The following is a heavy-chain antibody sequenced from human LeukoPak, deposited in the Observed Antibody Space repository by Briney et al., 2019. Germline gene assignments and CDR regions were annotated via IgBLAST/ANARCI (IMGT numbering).Heavy chain of an antibody. Sequence: GGSLRLSCAASGFTFSDYYMSWIRQAPGRGLEWVAVISDDGNNNHYADSVKGRFTISRDNSKSTLYLQMSSLRPEDTAAYYCARADYGSGSFCSFWGQGTLVTVSS. D-gene: IGHD3-10*01. J-gene: IGHJ4*02. CDR1: GFTFSDYY. V-gene: IGHV3-30-3*01. CDR2: ISDDGNNN. CDR3: ARADYGSGSFCSF.